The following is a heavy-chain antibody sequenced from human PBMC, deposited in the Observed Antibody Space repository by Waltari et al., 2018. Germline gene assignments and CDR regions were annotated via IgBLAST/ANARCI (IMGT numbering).Heavy chain of an antibody. J-gene: IGHJ4*02. CDR2: NSPYHGLA. V-gene: IGHV1-18*01. CDR3: ARGGGPRTVVALTFDS. Sequence: VQLVQSGPEVKKPGASVKVSCKDSGYTFTNFAINWLRQAPGQGLEWVGWNSPYHGLADSHPRLQRRVTLTTDTSANTAYLVVKSLRSHDTAVYSCARGGGPRTVVALTFDSWGQGTLVTVTS. CDR1: GYTFTNFA. D-gene: IGHD2-15*01.